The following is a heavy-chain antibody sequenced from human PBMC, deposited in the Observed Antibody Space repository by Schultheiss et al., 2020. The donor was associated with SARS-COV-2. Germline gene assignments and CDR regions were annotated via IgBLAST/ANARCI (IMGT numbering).Heavy chain of an antibody. Sequence: GGSLRLSCAASEFTFSSHWMSWVRQAPGKGLQWVANINQDGSEKYYVDSVKGRFTISRDNAENSLYLQMNSLRAEDTAVYYCARVAGGGYWGQGTLVTVSS. CDR3: ARVAGGGY. D-gene: IGHD2-8*02. CDR2: INQDGSEK. V-gene: IGHV3-7*04. CDR1: EFTFSSHW. J-gene: IGHJ4*02.